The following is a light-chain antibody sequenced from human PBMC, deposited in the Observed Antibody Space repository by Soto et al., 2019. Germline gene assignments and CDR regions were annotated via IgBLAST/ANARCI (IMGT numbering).Light chain of an antibody. CDR1: QSISSW. V-gene: IGKV1-5*01. CDR3: QQYNNYWT. J-gene: IGKJ1*01. Sequence: IQMTQSPSTLSASVGAIVTMTCRASQSISSWLAWYQQKPGKAPKLLIYDASSLESGVPSRFSGSGSATEFTLTISSLQPDDFATYYCQQYNNYWTFGQGTKVDI. CDR2: DAS.